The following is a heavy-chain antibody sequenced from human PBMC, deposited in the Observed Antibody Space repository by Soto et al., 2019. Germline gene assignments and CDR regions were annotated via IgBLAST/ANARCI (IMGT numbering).Heavy chain of an antibody. Sequence: QLQLQESGSGLVKPSQTLSLTCAVSGGSISSGGYSWSWIRQPPGQGREWIAYIYHSVSTYYNPPLKSRGTISVDRSTNQFSLKLSSVTAADTAVYYCPRVPDYWGQGTLVTVSS. CDR2: IYHSVST. V-gene: IGHV4-30-2*01. CDR1: GGSISSGGYS. J-gene: IGHJ4*02. CDR3: PRVPDY.